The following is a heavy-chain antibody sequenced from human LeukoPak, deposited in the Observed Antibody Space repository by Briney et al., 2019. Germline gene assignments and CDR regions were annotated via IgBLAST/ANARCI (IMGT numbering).Heavy chain of an antibody. CDR3: ATMVTSPTYYYDSSGYEDY. V-gene: IGHV3-23*01. J-gene: IGHJ4*02. CDR1: GFTFSSYA. Sequence: GGSLRLSCAASGFTFSSYAMSWVRQAPGKGLEWVSAISGSGGSTYYADSVKGRFTISRDNSKNTLHLQMNSLRAEDTAVYFCATMVTSPTYYYDSSGYEDYWGQGTLVTVSS. D-gene: IGHD3-22*01. CDR2: ISGSGGST.